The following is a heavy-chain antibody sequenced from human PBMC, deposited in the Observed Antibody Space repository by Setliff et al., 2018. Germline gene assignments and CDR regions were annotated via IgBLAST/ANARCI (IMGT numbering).Heavy chain of an antibody. CDR3: TTDPSPTFGGVIGAAFDI. V-gene: IGHV3-15*07. CDR1: GFTFSNAW. CDR2: IKRKTDGLTT. Sequence: GGSLRLSCAVSGFTFSNAWMNWVRQAPGKGLEWVGRIKRKTDGLTTDYAAPVKGRFTISRDDSKNTLYLQMNSLKTEDTAVYYCTTDPSPTFGGVIGAAFDIWGQGTMVTVSS. D-gene: IGHD3-16*01. J-gene: IGHJ3*02.